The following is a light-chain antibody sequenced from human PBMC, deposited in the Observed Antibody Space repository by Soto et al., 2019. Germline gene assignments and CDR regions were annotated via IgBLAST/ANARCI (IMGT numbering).Light chain of an antibody. J-gene: IGKJ3*01. CDR1: QSVRNNY. Sequence: EIVLTQSPGTLSLSPGERATLSCRASQSVRNNYLAWYQQKPGQAPSLLIYAASSRVTGIPDRFSGSGSGTDFTLTISRLEPEDFAVYYCQQYGTSPPLTFGPGTKVDVK. CDR2: AAS. V-gene: IGKV3-20*01. CDR3: QQYGTSPPLT.